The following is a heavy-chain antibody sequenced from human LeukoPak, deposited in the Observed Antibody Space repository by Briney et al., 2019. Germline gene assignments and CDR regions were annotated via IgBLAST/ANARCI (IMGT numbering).Heavy chain of an antibody. J-gene: IGHJ4*02. D-gene: IGHD3-9*01. CDR1: GGSISGYY. CDR3: ARLGGAILTGFDY. V-gene: IGHV4-59*08. Sequence: SETLSLTRSVSGGSISGYYWSWIRQPPGKGLEWIGYIYYSGSTNYNPSLKSRVTISVDKSKNQFSLKLSSVTAADTAVYYCARLGGAILTGFDYWGQGTLVTVSS. CDR2: IYYSGST.